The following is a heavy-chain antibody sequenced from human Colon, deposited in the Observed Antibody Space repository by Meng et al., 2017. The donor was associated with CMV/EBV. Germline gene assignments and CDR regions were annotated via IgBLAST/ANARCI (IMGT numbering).Heavy chain of an antibody. CDR1: GFSLSTNGVA. CDR3: AHLSYDGRSDHFDY. V-gene: IGHV2-5*02. J-gene: IGHJ4*02. CDR2: IFWDGDK. Sequence: IHSKESVPTLGTPTQSLPLTCPFSGFSLSTNGVAVGWIRQPPGQALEWLALIFWDGDKRYKTSLENRLTITKDTSKNQVVLTVTNMDPVDTATYYCAHLSYDGRSDHFDYWGQGTLVTVSS. D-gene: IGHD4-23*01.